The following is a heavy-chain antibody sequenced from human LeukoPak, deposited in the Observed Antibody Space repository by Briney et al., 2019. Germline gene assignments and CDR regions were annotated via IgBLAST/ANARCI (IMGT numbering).Heavy chain of an antibody. V-gene: IGHV3-23*01. J-gene: IGHJ5*02. CDR1: GFTFSSAG. CDR3: AKDRLMVYAIRVRLGWFDP. CDR2: ISGSGGST. Sequence: GGTLRLSCAASGFTFSSAGMTWVRQAPGKGLEWVSAISGSGGSTYYADSVKGRFTISRDNSKNTLYLQMNSLRAEDTAVYYRAKDRLMVYAIRVRLGWFDPWGQGTLVTVSS. D-gene: IGHD2-8*01.